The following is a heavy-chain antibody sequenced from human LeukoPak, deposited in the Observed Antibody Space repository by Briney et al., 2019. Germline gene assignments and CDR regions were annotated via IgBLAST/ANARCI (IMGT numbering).Heavy chain of an antibody. Sequence: ASVKVSCKASGYTFTSYGISWVRQAPGQGLEWMGWISAYNGNTNYAQKLQGRVTMTTDTSTSTAYMELRSLRSDDTAVYYCARDGYDTLTGYYKSGLGYWGQGTLVTVSS. CDR1: GYTFTSYG. CDR2: ISAYNGNT. D-gene: IGHD3-9*01. J-gene: IGHJ4*02. CDR3: ARDGYDTLTGYYKSGLGY. V-gene: IGHV1-18*01.